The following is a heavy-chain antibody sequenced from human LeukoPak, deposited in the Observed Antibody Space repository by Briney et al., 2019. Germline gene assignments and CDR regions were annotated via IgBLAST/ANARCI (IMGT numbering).Heavy chain of an antibody. V-gene: IGHV3-74*01. D-gene: IGHD4-23*01. Sequence: PGGSLRLSCAASGFTFSNYWMHWVRQGPGKGLVWVSRINSDGRIASYADSVKGRFTISRDNAKNTLYLQMNSLRAEDTAVYYCARDLRTPSDTNIAIDYWGQGTLVTVHS. CDR2: INSDGRIA. J-gene: IGHJ4*02. CDR3: ARDLRTPSDTNIAIDY. CDR1: GFTFSNYW.